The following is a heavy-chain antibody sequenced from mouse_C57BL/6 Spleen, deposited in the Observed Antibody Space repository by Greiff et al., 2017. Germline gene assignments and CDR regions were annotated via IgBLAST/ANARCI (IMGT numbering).Heavy chain of an antibody. CDR3: VRRGLLPAMDY. J-gene: IGHJ4*01. D-gene: IGHD2-3*01. V-gene: IGHV10-1*01. CDR2: IRSKSNNYAT. Sequence: EVQLVESGGGLVQPKGSLKLSCAASGFSFNTYAMNWVRQAPGKGLEWVARIRSKSNNYATYYADSVKDRFTISRDDSESMLYLQMNNLKTEDTAMYYCVRRGLLPAMDYWGQGTSVTVSS. CDR1: GFSFNTYA.